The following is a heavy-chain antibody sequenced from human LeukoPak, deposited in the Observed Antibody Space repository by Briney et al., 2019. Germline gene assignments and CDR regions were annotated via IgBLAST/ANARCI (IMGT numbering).Heavy chain of an antibody. CDR2: IYTGGDT. J-gene: IGHJ4*02. CDR1: GSSVSDNY. CDR3: ARGGPTVVTPGRAHYLDS. V-gene: IGHV3-53*04. Sequence: HPGGSLRLSCAAPGSSVSDNYMYWVRQAPGKGLGWVSVIYTGGDTYYTDSAKGRFTIARHSSRNTLYLQVNSLRPEDTAMYYCARGGPTVVTPGRAHYLDSWGQGTLVIVSS. D-gene: IGHD4-23*01.